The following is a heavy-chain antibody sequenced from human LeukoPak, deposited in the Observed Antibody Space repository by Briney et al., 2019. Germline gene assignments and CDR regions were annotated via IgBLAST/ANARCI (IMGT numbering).Heavy chain of an antibody. CDR3: AMYYYDSSGYSYFDY. CDR1: GYTFTGYY. CDR2: INPNSGGT. V-gene: IGHV1-2*02. J-gene: IGHJ4*02. D-gene: IGHD3-22*01. Sequence: EASVKVPCKASGYTFTGYYMHWVRQAPGQGLEWMGWINPNSGGTNYAQKFQGRVTMTRDTSISTAYMELSRLRSDDTAVYYCAMYYYDSSGYSYFDYWGQGTLVTVSS.